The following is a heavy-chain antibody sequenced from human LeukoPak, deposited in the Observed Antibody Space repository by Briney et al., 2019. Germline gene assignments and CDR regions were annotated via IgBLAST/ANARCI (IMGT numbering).Heavy chain of an antibody. Sequence: PGGSLRLSCAASGFTFSSYAMSWVRQAPGKGLEWVSAISGSGGSTYYADSVKGRFTISRDNSKNTLYLQMNSLRAEDTAVYYCAKFSNYEPYYYYMDVWGKGTTVTVSS. V-gene: IGHV3-23*01. J-gene: IGHJ6*03. D-gene: IGHD3-3*01. CDR3: AKFSNYEPYYYYMDV. CDR1: GFTFSSYA. CDR2: ISGSGGST.